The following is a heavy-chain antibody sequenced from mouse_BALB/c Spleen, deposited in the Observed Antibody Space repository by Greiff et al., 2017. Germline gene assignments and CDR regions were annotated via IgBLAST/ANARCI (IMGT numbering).Heavy chain of an antibody. Sequence: DVMLVESGGGLVQPGESLKLSCESNEYEFPSHDMSWVRKTPEKRLELVAAINSDGGSTYYPDTMERRFIISRDNTKKTLYLQMSSLRSEDTALYYCARELGLRGSYAMDYWGQGTSVTVSS. CDR1: EYEFPSHD. V-gene: IGHV5-2*01. CDR3: ARELGLRGSYAMDY. J-gene: IGHJ4*01. CDR2: INSDGGST. D-gene: IGHD3-1*01.